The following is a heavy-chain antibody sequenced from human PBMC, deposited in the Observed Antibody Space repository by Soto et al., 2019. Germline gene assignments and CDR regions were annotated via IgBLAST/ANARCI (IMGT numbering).Heavy chain of an antibody. Sequence: QVQLVESGGGVVQPGRSLRLSCAASGFTFSSYAMHWVRQAPGKGLEWVAVISYDGDNDYYADSVKGRFTISRDNSKNTLYLQMNSLRVEDTAVYYCVGPSGVDWGQGALVTVSS. J-gene: IGHJ4*02. CDR3: VGPSGVD. CDR2: ISYDGDND. D-gene: IGHD2-15*01. CDR1: GFTFSSYA. V-gene: IGHV3-30-3*01.